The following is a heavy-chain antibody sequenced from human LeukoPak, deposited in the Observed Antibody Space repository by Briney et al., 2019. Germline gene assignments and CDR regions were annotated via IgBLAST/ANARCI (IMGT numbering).Heavy chain of an antibody. CDR1: GGSIGSFY. V-gene: IGHV4-59*01. J-gene: IGHJ4*02. D-gene: IGHD3-10*01. Sequence: SETLSLTCTVSGGSIGSFYWSWIRQPPGKGLEWIGYIYYSGRTDYNPSLKSRVTISVDTSRNQFSLKLSSVTAADTAVYYCARWGSGSYLGVDYWGQGTLVTVSS. CDR2: IYYSGRT. CDR3: ARWGSGSYLGVDY.